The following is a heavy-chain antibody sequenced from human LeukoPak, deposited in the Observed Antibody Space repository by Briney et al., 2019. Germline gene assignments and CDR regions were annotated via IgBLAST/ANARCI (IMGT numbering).Heavy chain of an antibody. CDR3: TSSAAGQRGGY. CDR2: IRSKANSYAT. D-gene: IGHD6-13*01. V-gene: IGHV3-73*01. CDR1: GFTLSCSA. J-gene: IGHJ4*02. Sequence: GGSLRLFCAASGFTLSCSAMHWVRQASGKGLEGVGRIRSKANSYATAYAASVKGRFTISRDDSKNTAYLQMNSLKTEDTAVYYCTSSAAGQRGGYWGQGTLVTVSS.